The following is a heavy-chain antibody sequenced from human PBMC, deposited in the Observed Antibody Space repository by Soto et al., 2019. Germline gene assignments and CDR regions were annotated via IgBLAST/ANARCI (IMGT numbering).Heavy chain of an antibody. Sequence: PSETLSLTCTVSGGSISRYYWSWIRQPPGKGLEWIGYIYYSGSTNYSPSLQSRLTITKDTSKNQVVLIMINMDPSDTATYYCAHSPWTGTKAYFDYWGQGTLVTVSS. CDR1: GGSISRYY. D-gene: IGHD1-1*01. J-gene: IGHJ4*02. V-gene: IGHV4-59*01. CDR3: AHSPWTGTKAYFDY. CDR2: IYYSGST.